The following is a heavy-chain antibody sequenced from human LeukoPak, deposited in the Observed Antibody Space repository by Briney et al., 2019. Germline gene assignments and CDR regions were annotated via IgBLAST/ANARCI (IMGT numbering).Heavy chain of an antibody. D-gene: IGHD3-10*01. Sequence: SETLSLTCTVPGGSISSYYWSWIRQPPGKGLEWIGYIYYIGSTKYNPSLKSRVTISVDTAKNQFSLKLSSGTAADTAVYYCAREITMVRGGRHWFDPGGEGTLVTVSS. CDR2: IYYIGST. V-gene: IGHV4-59*01. J-gene: IGHJ5*02. CDR1: GGSISSYY. CDR3: AREITMVRGGRHWFDP.